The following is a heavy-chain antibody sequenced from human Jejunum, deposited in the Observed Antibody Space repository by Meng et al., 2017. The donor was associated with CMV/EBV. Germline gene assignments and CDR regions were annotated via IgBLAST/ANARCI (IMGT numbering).Heavy chain of an antibody. CDR3: ARDPGAYDFWSGPSYYTYGMDV. Sequence: MHGVRQAPGKGLEWVAFISYDGSNKNYTDSVKGRFTMSRDNSKNTLYLQMNSLRAEDTAVYYCARDPGAYDFWSGPSYYTYGMDVWGQGTTVTVSS. J-gene: IGHJ6*02. D-gene: IGHD3-3*01. CDR2: ISYDGSNK. V-gene: IGHV3-30-3*01.